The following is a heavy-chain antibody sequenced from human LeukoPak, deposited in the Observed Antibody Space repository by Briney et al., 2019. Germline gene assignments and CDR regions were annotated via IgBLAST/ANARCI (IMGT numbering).Heavy chain of an antibody. D-gene: IGHD6-19*01. CDR1: GFTFSSYS. Sequence: GGSLRLSCAASGFTFSSYSMNWVRQAPGKGLEWVSSISSSSSYIYYADSVKGRFTISRDNAKNSLYLQMNSLRAEDTAVYYCAKGQSSGWYWFDLWGQGTLVTVPS. J-gene: IGHJ5*02. CDR3: AKGQSSGWYWFDL. V-gene: IGHV3-21*04. CDR2: ISSSSSYI.